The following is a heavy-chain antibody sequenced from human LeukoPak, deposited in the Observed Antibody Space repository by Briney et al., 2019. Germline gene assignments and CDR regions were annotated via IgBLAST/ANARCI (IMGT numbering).Heavy chain of an antibody. CDR3: AREDIAEGYGEVDQ. J-gene: IGHJ4*02. CDR1: GYTFTSYD. Sequence: EASVKVSCKASGYTFTSYDINWVRQATGQGLEWMGWMNPNSGDTGYAPKFQGRVTMTRNTSISTAYMELSSLKSEDTAVYYCAREDIAEGYGEVDQWGQGTLVTVSS. V-gene: IGHV1-8*01. CDR2: MNPNSGDT. D-gene: IGHD4-17*01.